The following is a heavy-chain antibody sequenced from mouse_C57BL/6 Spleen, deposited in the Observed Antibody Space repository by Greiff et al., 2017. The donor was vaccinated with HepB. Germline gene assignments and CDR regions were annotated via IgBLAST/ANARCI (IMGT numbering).Heavy chain of an antibody. J-gene: IGHJ3*01. Sequence: EVNVVESGGGLVKPGGSLKLSCAASGFTFSDYGMHWVRQAPEKGLEWVAYISSGSSTIYYADTVKGRFTISRDNAKNTLFPQMTSLRSEDTAMYYCARNGYGSSYRFAYWGQGTLVTVSA. CDR3: ARNGYGSSYRFAY. CDR2: ISSGSSTI. D-gene: IGHD1-1*01. CDR1: GFTFSDYG. V-gene: IGHV5-17*01.